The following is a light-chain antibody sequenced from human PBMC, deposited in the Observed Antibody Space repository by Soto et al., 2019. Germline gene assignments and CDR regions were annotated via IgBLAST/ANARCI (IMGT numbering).Light chain of an antibody. Sequence: EMAMTQSPATLSVSPGERAILSCRASQNVYNNLAWYQQKPGQAPRLLIFDASTRATGIPARFSGSGSGTDFTLTISSLEPEDFAVYYCQQRSNWPPITFGQGTRLEIK. CDR2: DAS. V-gene: IGKV3-11*01. CDR3: QQRSNWPPIT. CDR1: QNVYNN. J-gene: IGKJ5*01.